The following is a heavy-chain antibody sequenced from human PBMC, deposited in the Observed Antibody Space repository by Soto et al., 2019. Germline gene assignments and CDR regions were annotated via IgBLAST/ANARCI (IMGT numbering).Heavy chain of an antibody. V-gene: IGHV3-64*02. J-gene: IGHJ4*02. Sequence: EVQLVESGEGLVQPGGSLRLSCAASGFTFSSYAMHWVRQAPGKGLEYVSAISSNGGSTYYADSVKGRFTISRDNSKNPRYLQMGSLRAEDMAVYYGARGAVAGTRPFDYWGQGTLVTVSS. CDR3: ARGAVAGTRPFDY. CDR2: ISSNGGST. D-gene: IGHD6-19*01. CDR1: GFTFSSYA.